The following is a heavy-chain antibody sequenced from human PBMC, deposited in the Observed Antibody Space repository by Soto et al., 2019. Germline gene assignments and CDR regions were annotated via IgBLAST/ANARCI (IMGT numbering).Heavy chain of an antibody. J-gene: IGHJ4*02. Sequence: ASVKVSCKASGYTFTSYAMNWVRQAPGQRLEWMGWINAGNGNTKYSQKFQGRVTITRDTSASTAYMELSSLRSEDTAVYYCATARRFLEWSYFDYWGQGTLVTVYS. CDR2: INAGNGNT. D-gene: IGHD3-3*01. CDR1: GYTFTSYA. CDR3: ATARRFLEWSYFDY. V-gene: IGHV1-3*01.